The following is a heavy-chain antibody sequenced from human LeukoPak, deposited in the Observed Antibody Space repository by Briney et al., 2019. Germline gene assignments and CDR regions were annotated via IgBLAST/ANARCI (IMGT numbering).Heavy chain of an antibody. V-gene: IGHV3-33*01. Sequence: PGGSLRLSCAASGFTFSTYGMHWVRQAPGKGLEWVAVVWYDGSNIHYVDSVKGRFTISRDNSKSTLYLQMNSLIAEDTAVYYCARGGYSGTYYFDYWGQGTLVTVSS. J-gene: IGHJ4*02. CDR2: VWYDGSNI. D-gene: IGHD1-26*01. CDR3: ARGGYSGTYYFDY. CDR1: GFTFSTYG.